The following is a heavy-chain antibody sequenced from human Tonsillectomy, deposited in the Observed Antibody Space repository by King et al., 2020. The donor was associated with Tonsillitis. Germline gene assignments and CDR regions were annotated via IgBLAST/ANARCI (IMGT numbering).Heavy chain of an antibody. J-gene: IGHJ5*02. CDR1: GYTFTRYG. Sequence: VQLVQSGAEVKKPGASVKVSCKASGYTFTRYGISWVRQAPGQGLEWMGWISAYNGDTKYAQKLQGRVTMTTDTSTSPAYMELRSLRSDDTAVYYCARAPAGVIPATWFDPWGQGTLVTVSS. CDR3: ARAPAGVIPATWFDP. D-gene: IGHD2-15*01. V-gene: IGHV1-18*01. CDR2: ISAYNGDT.